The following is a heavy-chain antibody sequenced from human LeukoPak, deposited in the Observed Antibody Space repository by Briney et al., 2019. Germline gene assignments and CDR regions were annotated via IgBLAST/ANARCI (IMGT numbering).Heavy chain of an antibody. V-gene: IGHV3-23*01. J-gene: IGHJ4*02. D-gene: IGHD6-13*01. CDR3: AKDRRDSSSWGY. CDR1: GFTFSSYS. CDR2: ISGSGGST. Sequence: GWSLRLSCAASGFTFSSYSMNWVRQAPGKGLEWVSAISGSGGSTYYADSVKGRFTISRDNSKNTLYLQMNSLRAEDTAVYYCAKDRRDSSSWGYWGQGTLVTVSS.